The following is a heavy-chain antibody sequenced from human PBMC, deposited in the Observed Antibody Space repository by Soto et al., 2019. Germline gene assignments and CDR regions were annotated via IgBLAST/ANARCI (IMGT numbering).Heavy chain of an antibody. V-gene: IGHV1-69*01. D-gene: IGHD2-2*01. CDR3: ASDSTGCSRTRCSSTNYYYYYGMDV. CDR2: FIPIFGPA. CDR1: GGTISSFA. J-gene: IGHJ6*02. Sequence: QVQLVQSGAEVKKAGSSVKVSCKASGGTISSFAISWVRQAPGQGLEWMGGFIPIFGPANYAQKFQGRVTITADESTSTAYMELSSLTSDDTAVYYCASDSTGCSRTRCSSTNYYYYYGMDVWGQGTTVTVAS.